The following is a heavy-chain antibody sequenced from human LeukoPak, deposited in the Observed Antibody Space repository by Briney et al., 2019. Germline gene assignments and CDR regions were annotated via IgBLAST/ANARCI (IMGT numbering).Heavy chain of an antibody. D-gene: IGHD6-19*01. CDR2: INHSGST. J-gene: IGHJ4*02. CDR3: AREISSSSSPFDY. CDR1: GGSFSGYY. Sequence: SETLSLTCAVYGGSFSGYYWSWIRQPPGKGLEWIGEINHSGSTNYNPSLKSRVTISVDTSKNQFSLKLSSVTAADTAVYYCAREISSSSSPFDYWGQGTLVTVSS. V-gene: IGHV4-34*01.